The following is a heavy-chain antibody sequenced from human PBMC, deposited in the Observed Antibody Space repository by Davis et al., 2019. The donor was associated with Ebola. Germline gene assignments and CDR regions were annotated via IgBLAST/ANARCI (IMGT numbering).Heavy chain of an antibody. Sequence: ASVKVSCKASGYTFTSYGITWVRQAPGQGLEWMGWINPHNGNTNYAQNVQGRITMTGDTSTGTVYMELSGLRYEDTAVYFCARDEILYSTRVSGPLDSWGQGTLVTVSS. CDR1: GYTFTSYG. V-gene: IGHV1-18*04. D-gene: IGHD2-15*01. CDR2: INPHNGNT. CDR3: ARDEILYSTRVSGPLDS. J-gene: IGHJ5*02.